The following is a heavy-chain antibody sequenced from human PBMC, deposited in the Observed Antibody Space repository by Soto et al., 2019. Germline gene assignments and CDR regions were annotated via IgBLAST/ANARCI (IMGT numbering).Heavy chain of an antibody. CDR2: INPNSGGT. CDR3: ATDVLLYYYYVMDV. J-gene: IGHJ6*02. V-gene: IGHV1-2*02. D-gene: IGHD3-10*01. Sequence: SVKVSCRASGYTVTCYYMHLVRQAPGQGLEWMGWINPNSGGTNYAQKFQGRVTMTRDTSIRTAYMELRRLRSDDTAVYYSATDVLLYYYYVMDVWGQGTTVTVSS. CDR1: GYTVTCYY.